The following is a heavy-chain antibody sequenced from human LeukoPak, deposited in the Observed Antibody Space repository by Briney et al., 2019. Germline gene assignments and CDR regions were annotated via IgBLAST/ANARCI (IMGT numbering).Heavy chain of an antibody. CDR2: IYYSGST. CDR3: ARRGDGYNLDY. J-gene: IGHJ4*02. V-gene: IGHV4-59*08. D-gene: IGHD5-24*01. CDR1: GGSISSYY. Sequence: SETLSLTCTVSGGSISSYYWSWIRQPPGKGVEWIGYIYYSGSTNYNPSLKSRVTISVDTSKNQFSLKLSSVTAADTAVYYCARRGDGYNLDYWGQGTLVTVSS.